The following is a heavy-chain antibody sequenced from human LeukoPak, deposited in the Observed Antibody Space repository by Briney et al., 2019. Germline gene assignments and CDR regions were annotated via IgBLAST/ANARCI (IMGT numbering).Heavy chain of an antibody. J-gene: IGHJ4*02. CDR1: GFTFSSYA. CDR3: AKTSGYTYGHQVY. V-gene: IGHV3-23*01. Sequence: GGSLRLSCAASGFTFSSYAMTWVRQAPGKGLEWVSVISGGSGTTYHADFVKGRFTISRDNSKNTLYLQMNNLRAGDTAIYYCAKTSGYTYGHQVYWGQGVLVTVSS. D-gene: IGHD5-18*01. CDR2: ISGGSGTT.